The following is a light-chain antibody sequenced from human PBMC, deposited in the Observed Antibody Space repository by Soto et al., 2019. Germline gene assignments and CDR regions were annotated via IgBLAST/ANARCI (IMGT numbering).Light chain of an antibody. V-gene: IGKV3-20*01. Sequence: EIVLTQSPGTLSLSPGERATLSCRASQSDSSRYLAWYQQKPGQAPSLLIYGASSRATGIPDRFSGGGSGTDFTLTISRLEPEDFAVYYCQQYGSSPPYTFGQGTKLEIK. CDR2: GAS. J-gene: IGKJ2*01. CDR1: QSDSSRY. CDR3: QQYGSSPPYT.